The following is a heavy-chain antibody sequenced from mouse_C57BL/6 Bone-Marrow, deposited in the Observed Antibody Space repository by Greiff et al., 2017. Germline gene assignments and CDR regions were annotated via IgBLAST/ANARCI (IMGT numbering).Heavy chain of an antibody. CDR1: GYAFSSSW. D-gene: IGHD1-1*01. V-gene: IGHV1-82*01. CDR3: ARDNYYGSSYDWYFDV. CDR2: IYPGDGDT. J-gene: IGHJ1*03. Sequence: LVEPGASVKISCKASGYAFSSSWMNWVKQRPGKGLEWIGRIYPGDGDTNYNGKFKGKATLTADKSSSTAYMQLSSLTSEDSAVYYCARDNYYGSSYDWYFDVWGTGTTVTVSS.